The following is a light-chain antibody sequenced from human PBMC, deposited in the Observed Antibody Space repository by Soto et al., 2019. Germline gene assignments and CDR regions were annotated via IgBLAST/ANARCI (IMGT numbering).Light chain of an antibody. J-gene: IGKJ2*01. Sequence: DIQMTQSPSTLSASVGDRVTITCRASQSISTWLAWYQQKPGKAPKLLIYKASSLRNGVPSRFSGSGSGTEVTLTIGSLQADDFASYYCQQYNGYPHTFGQGTKLEIK. CDR2: KAS. V-gene: IGKV1-5*03. CDR3: QQYNGYPHT. CDR1: QSISTW.